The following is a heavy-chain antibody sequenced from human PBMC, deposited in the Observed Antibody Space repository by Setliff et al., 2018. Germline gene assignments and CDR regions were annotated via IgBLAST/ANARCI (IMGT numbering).Heavy chain of an antibody. J-gene: IGHJ4*02. Sequence: PGGSLRLSCAASGFTFSSYAMHWVRQAPGKGLEYVSAISSNGGSTYYADSVKGRFTISRDNSKNTLYLQMNSLRAEDTAAYYCARETDEGANDYWGQGTLVTVSS. CDR1: GFTFSSYA. CDR2: ISSNGGST. CDR3: ARETDEGANDY. V-gene: IGHV3-64*04.